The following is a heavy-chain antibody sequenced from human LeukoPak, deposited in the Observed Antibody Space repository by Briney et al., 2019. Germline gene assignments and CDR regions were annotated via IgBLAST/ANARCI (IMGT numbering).Heavy chain of an antibody. Sequence: SETLSLTCTISGASISDTNWWTWVRQPPGKGLEWIGEISHNGNTNYSPSLKSRVTISVDRSKNQFSLRLDSVTAADTAVYYCARDGYSAYDRDLDHWGQGALVTVSS. V-gene: IGHV4-4*02. J-gene: IGHJ4*02. CDR2: ISHNGNT. D-gene: IGHD5-12*01. CDR1: GASISDTNW. CDR3: ARDGYSAYDRDLDH.